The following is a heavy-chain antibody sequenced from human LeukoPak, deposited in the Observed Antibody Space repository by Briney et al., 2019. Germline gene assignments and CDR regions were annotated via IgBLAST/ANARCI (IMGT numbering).Heavy chain of an antibody. Sequence: PGRSLRLSCAASGFTFDDYAMHWVRQAPGKGLEWVSGISWNSGSIGYADSVKGRFTISRDNAKNSLYLQMNSLRAEDTALYYCAKGDYGDYVGGFFDWGQGTLVTVSS. CDR2: ISWNSGSI. J-gene: IGHJ4*02. V-gene: IGHV3-9*01. CDR3: AKGDYGDYVGGFFD. CDR1: GFTFDDYA. D-gene: IGHD4-17*01.